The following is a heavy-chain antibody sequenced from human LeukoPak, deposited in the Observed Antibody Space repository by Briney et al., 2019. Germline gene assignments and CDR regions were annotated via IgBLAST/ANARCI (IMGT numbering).Heavy chain of an antibody. Sequence: SETLSLTCTVSGGSISSGGYYWSWIRQPPGKGLEWIGYIYHSGSTYYNPSLKSRVTISVDRSKNQFSLKLSSVTAADTAVYYCARVMAAAGTGAFDIWGQGTMVTVSS. D-gene: IGHD6-13*01. CDR2: IYHSGST. V-gene: IGHV4-30-2*01. J-gene: IGHJ3*02. CDR3: ARVMAAAGTGAFDI. CDR1: GGSISSGGYY.